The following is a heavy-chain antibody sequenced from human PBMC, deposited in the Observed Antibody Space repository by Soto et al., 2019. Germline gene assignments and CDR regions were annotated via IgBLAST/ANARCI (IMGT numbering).Heavy chain of an antibody. J-gene: IGHJ6*02. D-gene: IGHD3-10*01. CDR1: GYTFTSYD. V-gene: IGHV1-8*01. Sequence: ASVKVSCKASGYTFTSYDINWVRQATGQGLEWMGWMNPNSGNTGYAQKFQGRVTMTRNTSISTAYMELSSLRSEDTAVYYCASYGSGSYYYYGIDVWGQGTTVTVSS. CDR3: ASYGSGSYYYYGIDV. CDR2: MNPNSGNT.